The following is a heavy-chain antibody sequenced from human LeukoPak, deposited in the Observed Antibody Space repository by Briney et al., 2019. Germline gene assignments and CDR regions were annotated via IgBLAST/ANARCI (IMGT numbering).Heavy chain of an antibody. CDR3: ARDLGTGFDS. CDR2: ISYDGSNK. CDR1: GFTFSSYG. J-gene: IGHJ4*02. V-gene: IGHV3-30*03. Sequence: PGGSLRLSCAASGFTFSSYGMHWVRQAPGKGLEWVAVISYDGSNKYYADSVKGRFTTSRDNSENTLYLQMNSLRAEDTAVFYCARDLGTGFDSWCQGTLVTVSS.